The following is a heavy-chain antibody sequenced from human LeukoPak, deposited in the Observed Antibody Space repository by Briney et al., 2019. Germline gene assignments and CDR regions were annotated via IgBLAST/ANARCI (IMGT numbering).Heavy chain of an antibody. Sequence: GRSLRLSCAASGLTFSSYGMHWVRQAPGKGLEWVALISSDGTLKYYGDSVKGRFTISRDGSKNMLYLQMSSLRAEDTAVYYCAAGFSFGDYWGQGSLVTVPS. CDR2: ISSDGTLK. D-gene: IGHD5-18*01. CDR1: GLTFSSYG. CDR3: AAGFSFGDY. V-gene: IGHV3-30*03. J-gene: IGHJ4*02.